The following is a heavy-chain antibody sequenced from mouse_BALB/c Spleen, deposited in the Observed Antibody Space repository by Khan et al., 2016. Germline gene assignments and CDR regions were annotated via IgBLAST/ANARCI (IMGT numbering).Heavy chain of an antibody. Sequence: EVQLDESGPCLVKPSQTLSLTYSVTGDSITSGYWYWIRKFPGNKLEYMGYISYSGSTYSNPSLKSRISITRDTSKNQYYLQFNSVTTEDTATYYCAITTVVSDCWGQGTTLPVSS. CDR2: ISYSGST. CDR3: AITTVVSDC. V-gene: IGHV3-8*02. CDR1: GDSITSGY. D-gene: IGHD1-1*01. J-gene: IGHJ2*01.